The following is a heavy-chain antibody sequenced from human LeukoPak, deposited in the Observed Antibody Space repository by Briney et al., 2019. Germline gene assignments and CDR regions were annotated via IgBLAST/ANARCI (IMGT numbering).Heavy chain of an antibody. V-gene: IGHV3-53*01. J-gene: IGHJ4*02. Sequence: GGSLRLSCAASGFTVSSNYMSWVRQAPGKGLEWVSVIYSGGSTYYADSVKGRFTISRDNSKNTLYLQMNSLRAEDTAVYYCASFKYYYDSSGYYPYWGQGTLVTVSS. D-gene: IGHD3-22*01. CDR1: GFTVSSNY. CDR2: IYSGGST. CDR3: ASFKYYYDSSGYYPY.